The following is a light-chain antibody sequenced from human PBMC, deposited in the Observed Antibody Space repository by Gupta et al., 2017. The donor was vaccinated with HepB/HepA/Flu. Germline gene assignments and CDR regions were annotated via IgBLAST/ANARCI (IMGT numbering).Light chain of an antibody. J-gene: IGLJ2*01. CDR2: DVT. CDR1: SRDVGGYNS. Sequence: QSALTQPASVSGSPGQSITISCTGTSRDVGGYNSVSWYQQYPGKAPKLLIYDVTARPSGISTRFSGSKSGNTASLTISGLQTEDEADYFCSSFTSTTTLVIFGGGTKLTVL. CDR3: SSFTSTTTLVI. V-gene: IGLV2-14*03.